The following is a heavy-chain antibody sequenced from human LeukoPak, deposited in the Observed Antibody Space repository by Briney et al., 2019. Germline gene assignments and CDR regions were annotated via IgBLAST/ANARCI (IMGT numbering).Heavy chain of an antibody. D-gene: IGHD6-19*01. CDR1: GGTISSYY. V-gene: IGHV4-59*01. CDR3: AKGRGWYYFDY. Sequence: PSETLSLTCTVSGGTISSYYWSWIRQPPGKGLEWIGYISYSGSTNFNPSLKSRVTISVDTSKNQFILKLSSMTAADTAVYYCAKGRGWYYFDYWGQGILVTVSS. J-gene: IGHJ4*02. CDR2: ISYSGST.